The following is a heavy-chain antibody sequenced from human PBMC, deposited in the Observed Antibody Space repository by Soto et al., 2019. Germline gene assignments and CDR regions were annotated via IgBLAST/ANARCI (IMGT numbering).Heavy chain of an antibody. CDR3: ARGIYGSSRRVNYYYYGMDV. J-gene: IGHJ6*02. CDR2: INHSGST. D-gene: IGHD3-10*01. V-gene: IGHV4-34*01. CDR1: GGCFSGYY. Sequence: QVQLQQWGAGLLKPSETLSLTCAVYGGCFSGYYWSWIRQPPGKGLEWIGEINHSGSTNYNPSLKSRVTISVDTSKNQFSLKLSSVTAADTAVYYCARGIYGSSRRVNYYYYGMDVWGQGTTVTVSS.